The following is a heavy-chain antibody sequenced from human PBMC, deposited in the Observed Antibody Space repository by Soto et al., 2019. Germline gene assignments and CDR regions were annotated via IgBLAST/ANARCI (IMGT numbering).Heavy chain of an antibody. CDR2: IYYSGST. CDR1: GGSISSSSYY. CDR3: ARRSGRYGMDV. Sequence: PSETLSLTCTVSGGSISSSSYYWGWIRQPPGKGLEWIGSIYYSGSTYYNPSLKSRVTISVDTSKNQFSLKLSSVTAADTAVYYCARRSGRYGMDVWGQGTTVTVSS. J-gene: IGHJ6*02. V-gene: IGHV4-39*01. D-gene: IGHD2-15*01.